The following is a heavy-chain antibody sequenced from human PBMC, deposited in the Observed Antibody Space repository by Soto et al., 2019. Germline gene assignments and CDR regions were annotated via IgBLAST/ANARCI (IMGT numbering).Heavy chain of an antibody. CDR3: ARDLGGDRRNAFDC. Sequence: QVQLVQSGAEVKKPGASVTVSCKASGYTFTSYYMHWVRQAPGQGLAWMGIINPSGCSTSYAQKFTGRVTITRATSTSTVYMEPSSIRSEDTSVYYCARDLGGDRRNAFDCWGQGPLVTVSS. D-gene: IGHD2-21*02. J-gene: IGHJ4*02. CDR1: GYTFTSYY. CDR2: INPSGCST. V-gene: IGHV1-46*01.